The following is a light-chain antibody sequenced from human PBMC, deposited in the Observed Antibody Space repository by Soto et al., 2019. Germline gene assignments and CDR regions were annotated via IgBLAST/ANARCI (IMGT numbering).Light chain of an antibody. J-gene: IGLJ2*01. V-gene: IGLV3-21*04. CDR1: NIGSKS. CDR3: QVLDSSSDHLVV. Sequence: SYELTQPPSVSVAPGKTARITCGGNNIGSKSVHWYQQKPGQAPVLVIYYDSDRPSGIPERFSGSNSGNTATLTISRVEAGDEVDYYCQVLDSSSDHLVVFGGGTKLTVL. CDR2: YDS.